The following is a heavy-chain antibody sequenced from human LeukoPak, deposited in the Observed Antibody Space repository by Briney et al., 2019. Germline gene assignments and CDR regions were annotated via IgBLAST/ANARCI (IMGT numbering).Heavy chain of an antibody. CDR3: AKENTNAMDYFDY. J-gene: IGHJ4*02. CDR2: ISYDGRKN. Sequence: PGMSLRLSCAVSGFIFSNHGMHSVRQAPGKGLEWLSVISYDGRKNYYADSVKGRFTISRDNSKDTLYLQMNSLRAEDTALYYCAKENTNAMDYFDYWGQGTLVTVSS. CDR1: GFIFSNHG. V-gene: IGHV3-30*18. D-gene: IGHD1/OR15-1a*01.